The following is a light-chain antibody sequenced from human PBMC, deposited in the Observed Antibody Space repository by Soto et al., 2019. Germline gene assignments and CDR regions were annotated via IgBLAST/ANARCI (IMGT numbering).Light chain of an antibody. V-gene: IGKV1-5*01. Sequence: IQRTQSPSTLSASVGDRVTITCRASQSISSWLAWYQQKPGKAPKLLIYDASSLESGVPSRFSGSGSGTDFTLTISSLQPDDFATYYCQHYNSYSEAFGQGTKVDIK. CDR2: DAS. CDR1: QSISSW. J-gene: IGKJ1*01. CDR3: QHYNSYSEA.